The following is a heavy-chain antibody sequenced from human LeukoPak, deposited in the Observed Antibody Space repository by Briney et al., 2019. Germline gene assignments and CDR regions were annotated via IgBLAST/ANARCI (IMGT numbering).Heavy chain of an antibody. D-gene: IGHD6-13*01. CDR1: GYTFTSYE. V-gene: IGHV1-8*01. CDR2: MNPNSGQT. Sequence: GASVKVSCKASGYTFTSYEINWVRQPTGQGLEWMGWMNPNSGQTGYAQKFKGRVTMTRNSSISTAYLELSSLRSEDSAVYYCAREGIADTVGWFDPWGQGTLVTVSS. CDR3: AREGIADTVGWFDP. J-gene: IGHJ5*02.